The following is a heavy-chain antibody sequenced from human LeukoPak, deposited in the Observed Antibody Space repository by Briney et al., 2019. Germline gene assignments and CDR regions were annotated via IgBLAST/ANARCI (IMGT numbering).Heavy chain of an antibody. CDR2: IYGSGST. Sequence: PSETLSLTCTVSGASIRSHYWSWIRQPPGKGLEWIGYIYGSGSTDYNPSLKSRVTISIDTSKNQLYLRVTSVTAADTAVYYCATSPYYYDSSGYYLGASGEDYWGQGTLVTVSS. CDR1: GASIRSHY. CDR3: ATSPYYYDSSGYYLGASGEDY. D-gene: IGHD3-22*01. V-gene: IGHV4-59*11. J-gene: IGHJ4*02.